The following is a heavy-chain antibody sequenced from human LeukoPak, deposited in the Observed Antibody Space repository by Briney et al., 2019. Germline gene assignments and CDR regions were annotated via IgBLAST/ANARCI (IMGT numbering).Heavy chain of an antibody. J-gene: IGHJ6*02. CDR2: IYIDGGRT. Sequence: GGSLRLSCAASGFTFSDYWMHWVRHAPGKGLEWVSRIYIDGGRTAYADSVKGRFTISRDNARNTVSLQLSSLRAEDTAVYFCARGLRDDYGTDVRGQGTTVTVSS. CDR1: GFTFSDYW. CDR3: ARGLRDDYGTDV. V-gene: IGHV3-74*01.